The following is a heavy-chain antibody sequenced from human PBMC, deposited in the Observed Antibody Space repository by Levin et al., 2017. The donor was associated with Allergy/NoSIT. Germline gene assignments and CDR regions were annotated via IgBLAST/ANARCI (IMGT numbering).Heavy chain of an antibody. J-gene: IGHJ2*01. D-gene: IGHD3-3*01. CDR3: TRGFGVATGFDL. V-gene: IGHV3-53*01. CDR1: EFTVSSNY. CDR2: IYSGGST. Sequence: GGSLRLSCAASEFTVSSNYMSWVRQAPGKGLEWVSIIYSGGSTYYADSVKGRFTISRDNSKNTLYLQMNSLKAEDTAVYYCTRGFGVATGFDLWGRGTRVTVSS.